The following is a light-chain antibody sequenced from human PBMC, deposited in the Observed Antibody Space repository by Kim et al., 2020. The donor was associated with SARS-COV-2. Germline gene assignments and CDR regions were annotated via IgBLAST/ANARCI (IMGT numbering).Light chain of an antibody. J-gene: IGLJ6*01. V-gene: IGLV2-14*03. CDR1: SSDVGGYNY. CDR2: DVT. Sequence: QAITTSCTRTSSDVGGYNYVSWYQQPPGKAPNLMIRDVTSRPSGVSNRFCGSTCGNAASLTISGLQAEDAADYCCASYRTGGTLLFGGGTKVTVL. CDR3: ASYRTGGTLL.